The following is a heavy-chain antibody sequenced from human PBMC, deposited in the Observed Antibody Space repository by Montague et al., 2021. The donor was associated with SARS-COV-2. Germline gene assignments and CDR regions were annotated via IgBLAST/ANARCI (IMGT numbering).Heavy chain of an antibody. D-gene: IGHD3-22*01. CDR3: ARSPEPMLILVITSLHWYFDL. J-gene: IGHJ2*01. CDR2: IYYSGXT. CDR1: GGSIGSGVYY. V-gene: IGHV4-31*03. Sequence: TLSLTCTVSGGSIGSGVYYWSWIRQPPGKGLEWIGYIYYSGXTXYXXXXKXRVTISVDTSKNQFSLKMSSVTAADTAVYYCARSPEPMLILVITSLHWYFDLWGRGTMVTVSS.